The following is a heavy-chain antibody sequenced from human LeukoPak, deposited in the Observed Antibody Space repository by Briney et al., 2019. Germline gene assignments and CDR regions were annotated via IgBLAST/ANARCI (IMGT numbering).Heavy chain of an antibody. D-gene: IGHD3-22*01. Sequence: SVKVSCRASGGTFSSYAISWVRQAPGQGLEWMGGIIPIFGTANYAQKFQGRVTITTDESTSTAYMELSSLRSEDTAVYYCARGFNYYDSSGYYSPRTLYYYYMDVWGQGTMVTVSS. CDR2: IIPIFGTA. V-gene: IGHV1-69*05. CDR1: GGTFSSYA. J-gene: IGHJ6*03. CDR3: ARGFNYYDSSGYYSPRTLYYYYMDV.